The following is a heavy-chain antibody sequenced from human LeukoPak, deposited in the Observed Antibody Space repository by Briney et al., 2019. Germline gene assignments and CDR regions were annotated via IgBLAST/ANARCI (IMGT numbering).Heavy chain of an antibody. Sequence: PGGSLRLSCAVSGLTFSSYSMSWVRQAPGKGLEWVSSISSSSSYTYYADSVKGRFTISRDNAKNSLYLQMNSLRAEDTAVYYCARASRFTMTVVIWGQGTMVTVSS. J-gene: IGHJ3*01. CDR3: ARASRFTMTVVI. V-gene: IGHV3-21*01. D-gene: IGHD3-22*01. CDR2: ISSSSSYT. CDR1: GLTFSSYS.